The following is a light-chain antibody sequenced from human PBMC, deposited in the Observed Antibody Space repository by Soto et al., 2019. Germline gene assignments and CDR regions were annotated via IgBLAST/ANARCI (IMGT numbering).Light chain of an antibody. CDR2: EDN. CDR3: QSYDSNNWV. J-gene: IGLJ3*02. Sequence: FMLTQPHSVSESPGKTVTISCTRSSGSIASNYVQWYQQRPGSSPTTVIYEDNQRPSGVPDRFSGSIDISSSSASLTISGLKTEDEADYYCQSYDSNNWVFGGGTKLTVL. CDR1: SGSIASNY. V-gene: IGLV6-57*01.